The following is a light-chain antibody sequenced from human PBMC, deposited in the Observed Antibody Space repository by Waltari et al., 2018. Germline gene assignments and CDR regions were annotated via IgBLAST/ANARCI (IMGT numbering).Light chain of an antibody. CDR1: QSLLNSNGYNY. V-gene: IGKV2-28*01. CDR2: LGS. CDR3: MQALQTPYT. Sequence: DTVMTQSPLSLPVTPGEPASISRRPSQSLLNSNGYNYWDWYLQKPGQSPHLLIYLGSNRASGVPDRFNGSGAGTDFTLKSSRVEAEDVGVYYCMQALQTPYTFGQGTKLEI. J-gene: IGKJ2*01.